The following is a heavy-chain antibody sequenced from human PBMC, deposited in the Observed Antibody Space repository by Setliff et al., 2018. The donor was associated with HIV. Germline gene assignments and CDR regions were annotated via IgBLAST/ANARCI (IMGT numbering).Heavy chain of an antibody. D-gene: IGHD3-10*01. CDR2: IYPGGAS. CDR1: GLSVGDNY. CDR3: ARDRVISVRGVLRSTFDP. Sequence: PGGSLRLSCVASGLSVGDNYVAWVRLAPGRGLEWVSVIYPGGASFYSDSVKGRFIISRDISANRVYLQMNSLRDDDTAMYYCARDRVISVRGVLRSTFDPWGRG. V-gene: IGHV3-66*01. J-gene: IGHJ5*02.